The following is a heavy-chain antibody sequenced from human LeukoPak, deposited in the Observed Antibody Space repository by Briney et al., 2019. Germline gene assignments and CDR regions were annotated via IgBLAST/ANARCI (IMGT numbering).Heavy chain of an antibody. CDR3: AKPPEKWELLFDY. CDR2: ISGSGGST. CDR1: GFTFSSYS. V-gene: IGHV3-23*01. Sequence: PGGSLRLSCAASGFTFSSYSMNWVRQAPGKGLEWVSAISGSGGSTYYADSVKGRFTISRDNSKNTLYLQMNSLRAEDTAVYYCAKPPEKWELLFDYWGQGTLVTVSS. J-gene: IGHJ4*02. D-gene: IGHD1-26*01.